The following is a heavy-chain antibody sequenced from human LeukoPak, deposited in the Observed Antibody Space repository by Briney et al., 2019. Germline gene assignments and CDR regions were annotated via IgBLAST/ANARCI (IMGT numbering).Heavy chain of an antibody. CDR1: GYTFTSYY. J-gene: IGHJ4*02. CDR2: INPSGGST. V-gene: IGHV1-46*01. Sequence: ASVKVSCKASGYTFTSYYMHWVRQAPGQGLEWMGIINPSGGSTNYAQKLQGRVTMTTDTSTSTAYMELRSLRSDDTAVYYCARAVRAAAGIFLDYWGQGTLVTVSS. D-gene: IGHD6-13*01. CDR3: ARAVRAAAGIFLDY.